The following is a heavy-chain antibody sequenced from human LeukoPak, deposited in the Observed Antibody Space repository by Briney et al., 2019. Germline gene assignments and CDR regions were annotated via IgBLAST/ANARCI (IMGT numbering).Heavy chain of an antibody. V-gene: IGHV3-53*01. CDR3: ARDSVVRI. Sequence: GGSLRLSCAASGFTVSDNFMSWVRQAPGKGLEWVSVVNSGGNTYYADSVKGRFTISRDNSKNTVYLQMNSLRAEDTAVYYCARDSVVRIWGQGTMVTASS. CDR1: GFTVSDNF. J-gene: IGHJ3*02. D-gene: IGHD2-15*01. CDR2: VNSGGNT.